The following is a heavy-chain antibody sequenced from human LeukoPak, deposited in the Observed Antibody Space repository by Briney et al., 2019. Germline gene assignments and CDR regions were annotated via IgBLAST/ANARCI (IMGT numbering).Heavy chain of an antibody. CDR2: VSYGANT. D-gene: IGHD3-10*01. CDR1: GGSIDGYW. CDR3: ARGGDYYGSGSYYAFDP. V-gene: IGHV4-59*01. J-gene: IGHJ5*02. Sequence: SETLSLTCTVSGGSIDGYWWSWVRQPPGQGLEWIGHVSYGANTNYKSSLKSRVTISVDTSKNQFSLKLSSVTAADTAVYYCARGGDYYGSGSYYAFDPWGQGTLVTVSS.